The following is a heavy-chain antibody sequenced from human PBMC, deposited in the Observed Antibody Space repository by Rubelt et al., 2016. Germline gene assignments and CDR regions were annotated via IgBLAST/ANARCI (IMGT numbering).Heavy chain of an antibody. J-gene: IGHJ5*02. CDR2: LNAGNGNT. CDR1: GYTFTSYA. V-gene: IGHV1-3*01. CDR3: ARGLGLGYSSSWFNWFDP. Sequence: QVQLVQSGAEVKKPGASVKVSCKASGYTFTSYAMHWVRQAPGQRLEWMGWLNAGNGNTKYSQKFQGRVTITRETSASTAYMELSSLRSEDTAVYYCARGLGLGYSSSWFNWFDPWGQEPWSPSPQ. D-gene: IGHD6-13*01.